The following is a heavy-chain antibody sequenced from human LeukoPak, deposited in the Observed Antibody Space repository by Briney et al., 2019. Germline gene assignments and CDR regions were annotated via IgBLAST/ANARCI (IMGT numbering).Heavy chain of an antibody. D-gene: IGHD7-27*01. CDR3: ARDRLGNWFDP. J-gene: IGHJ5*02. CDR1: GYTFTSYG. CDR2: ISAYNGNT. Sequence: ASVKVSCKASGYTFTSYGISWVRQAPGHGLEWMGWISAYNGNTNYAQKLQGRVTMTTDTSTSPADMELRNLKSYDTTQYLCARDRLGNWFDPWGQGTLVTVSS. V-gene: IGHV1-18*01.